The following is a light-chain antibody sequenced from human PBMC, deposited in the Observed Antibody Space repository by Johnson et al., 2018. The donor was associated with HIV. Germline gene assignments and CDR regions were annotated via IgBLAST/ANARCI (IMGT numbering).Light chain of an antibody. V-gene: IGLV1-51*02. CDR1: SSNIGNNY. Sequence: QSVLTQPPSVSAAPGQKVTISCSGSSSNIGNNYVSWYQQLPGTAPKLLIYENNKRPSGIPDRFSGSKSGTSVPLGITGLKTGAEAYYYCGTWDSRLSVYVFGTGTKVTVL. J-gene: IGLJ1*01. CDR2: ENN. CDR3: GTWDSRLSVYV.